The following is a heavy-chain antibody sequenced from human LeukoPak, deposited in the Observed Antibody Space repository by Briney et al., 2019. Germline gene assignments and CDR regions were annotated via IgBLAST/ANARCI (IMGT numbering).Heavy chain of an antibody. Sequence: SVKVSCKASGGTFTSYAISWGRQAPGQGLEWMGGIIPIFGTTNYARKFRGRVTLTADKSTRTAYMELSRLRSDDTAVYYCARDRLPYCSGGSCSLGYWGQGTLVTVSS. J-gene: IGHJ4*02. CDR2: IIPIFGTT. CDR3: ARDRLPYCSGGSCSLGY. CDR1: GGTFTSYA. V-gene: IGHV1-69*06. D-gene: IGHD2-15*01.